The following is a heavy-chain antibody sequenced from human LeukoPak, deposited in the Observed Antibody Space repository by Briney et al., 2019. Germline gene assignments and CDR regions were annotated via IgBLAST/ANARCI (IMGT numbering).Heavy chain of an antibody. CDR2: ISGSGGST. CDR1: GFTFSSYA. CDR3: AKSPGYCSGGSCYSSRSFDY. D-gene: IGHD2-15*01. Sequence: GGSLRLSCAASGFTFSSYAMSWVRQAPGKGLEWVSAISGSGGSTYYADSVKGRFTISRDNSKNTLYLQMNSLRAEDTAVYYCAKSPGYCSGGSCYSSRSFDYWGQGTLVTVSS. V-gene: IGHV3-23*01. J-gene: IGHJ4*02.